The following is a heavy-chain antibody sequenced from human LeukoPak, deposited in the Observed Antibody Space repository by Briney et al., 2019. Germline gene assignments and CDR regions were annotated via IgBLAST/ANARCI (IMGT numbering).Heavy chain of an antibody. V-gene: IGHV1-24*01. D-gene: IGHD3-22*01. CDR3: ARGRYYDSSGYPSYYFDY. J-gene: IGHJ4*02. CDR2: FDPEDGET. CDR1: GYTLTELS. Sequence: ASVKVSCKVSGYTLTELSMHWVRQAPGKGLEWMGGFDPEDGETIYAQKFQGRVTMTRNTSISTAYMELSSLRSEDTAVYYCARGRYYDSSGYPSYYFDYWGQGTLVTVSS.